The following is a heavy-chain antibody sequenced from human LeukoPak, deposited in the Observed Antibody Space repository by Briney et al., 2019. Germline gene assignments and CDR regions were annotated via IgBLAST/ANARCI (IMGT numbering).Heavy chain of an antibody. V-gene: IGHV3-48*01. J-gene: IGHJ3*02. CDR3: AREPMITMVRGAIEHDAFDI. CDR2: ISSSSSTI. Sequence: PGWSLRLSCAASGFTFSSYSMNWVRQAAGKGLEWVSYISSSSSTIYYADSVQGRFTISRDNAKNSLYLQMNSLRAEDTAVYYCAREPMITMVRGAIEHDAFDIWGQGTMVTVSS. D-gene: IGHD3-10*01. CDR1: GFTFSSYS.